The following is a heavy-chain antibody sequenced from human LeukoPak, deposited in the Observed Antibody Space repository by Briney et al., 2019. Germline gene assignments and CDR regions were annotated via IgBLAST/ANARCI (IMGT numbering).Heavy chain of an antibody. J-gene: IGHJ4*02. V-gene: IGHV4-39*07. CDR1: GGSISSSSYY. CDR3: ARANYYDSSGLRY. D-gene: IGHD3-22*01. Sequence: SETLSLTCTVSGGSISSSSYYWGWIRQPPGKGLEWIGSIYYSGSTYYNPSLKSRVTISVDTSKNQFSLKLSSVTAADTAVFYCARANYYDSSGLRYWGQGTLVTVSS. CDR2: IYYSGST.